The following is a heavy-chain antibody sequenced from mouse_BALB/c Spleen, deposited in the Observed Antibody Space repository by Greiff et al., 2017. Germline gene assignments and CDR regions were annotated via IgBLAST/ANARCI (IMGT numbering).Heavy chain of an antibody. Sequence: EVQRVESGGGLVKPGGSLKLSCAASGFTFSSYAMSWVRQSPEKRLEWVAEISSGGSYTYYPDTVTGRFTISRDNAKNTLYLEMSSLRSEDTAMYYCARDGTLYAMDYWGQGTSVTVSS. CDR3: ARDGTLYAMDY. CDR1: GFTFSSYA. D-gene: IGHD4-1*01. V-gene: IGHV5-9-4*01. CDR2: ISSGGSYT. J-gene: IGHJ4*01.